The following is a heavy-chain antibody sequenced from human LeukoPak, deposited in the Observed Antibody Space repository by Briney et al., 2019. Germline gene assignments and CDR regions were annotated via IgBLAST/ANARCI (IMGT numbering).Heavy chain of an antibody. Sequence: SLRLSCAASGFTFSSYSMNWVRQAPGKGLEWIGFISGGTTEYAASVKGRFTISRDDSTSIAYLQMNSLTTEDTAVYYCSRGSGWLSVYWGQGTLVTVSS. CDR3: SRGSGWLSVY. V-gene: IGHV3-49*04. J-gene: IGHJ4*02. CDR1: GFTFSSYS. CDR2: ISGGTT. D-gene: IGHD6-19*01.